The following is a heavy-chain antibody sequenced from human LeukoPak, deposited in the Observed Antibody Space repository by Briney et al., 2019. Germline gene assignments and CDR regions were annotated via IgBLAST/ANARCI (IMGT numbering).Heavy chain of an antibody. CDR1: GFSFSVYS. V-gene: IGHV3-69-1*01. J-gene: IGHJ4*02. CDR3: ASYGGFTSATLVDLL. Sequence: PGGSLRLSCAASGFSFSVYSMNWVRHAPGKGLEWVSSISSRSYTDYADSVRGRFTISRDNAKNSLFLQMNSLRAEDTAVYYCASYGGFTSATLVDLLWGRGTLVTVSS. CDR2: ISSRSYT. D-gene: IGHD4-23*01.